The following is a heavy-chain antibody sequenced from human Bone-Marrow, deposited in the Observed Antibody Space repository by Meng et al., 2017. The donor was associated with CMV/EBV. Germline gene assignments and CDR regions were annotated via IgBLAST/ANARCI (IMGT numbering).Heavy chain of an antibody. Sequence: ASVKVSCKASGYTFTSYGISWVRQAPGQGLEWMGIINPSGGSTSYAQKFQGRVTMTRDTSTSTVYMELSSLRSEDTAVYYCARDRVMIVQKFSCDYWGQGTLVTVSS. CDR2: INPSGGST. J-gene: IGHJ4*02. CDR1: GYTFTSYG. D-gene: IGHD3-22*01. CDR3: ARDRVMIVQKFSCDY. V-gene: IGHV1-46*01.